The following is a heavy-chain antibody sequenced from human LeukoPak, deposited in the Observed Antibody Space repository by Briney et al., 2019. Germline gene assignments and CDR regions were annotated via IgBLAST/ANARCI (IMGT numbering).Heavy chain of an antibody. J-gene: IGHJ4*02. D-gene: IGHD6-19*01. CDR3: ASGLAVANDY. CDR1: GGSISSGSYY. Sequence: PSETLSLTCTVSGGSISSGSYYWSWIRQPAGKGLEWIGRIYTSGSTYYNPSLKSRVTISVDTSKNQFSLKLSSVTAADTAVYYCASGLAVANDYWGQGTLVTVSS. CDR2: IYTSGST. V-gene: IGHV4-61*02.